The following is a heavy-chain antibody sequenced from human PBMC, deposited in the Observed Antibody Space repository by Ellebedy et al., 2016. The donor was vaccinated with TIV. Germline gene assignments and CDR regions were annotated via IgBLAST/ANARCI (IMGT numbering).Heavy chain of an antibody. J-gene: IGHJ4*02. CDR1: GGTFRSYG. D-gene: IGHD2-8*02. CDR2: LLPIFGTT. CDR3: ARGLEHWSLDS. V-gene: IGHV1-69*13. Sequence: SVKVSCXASGGTFRSYGISWVRQAPGQGLEWMGELLPIFGTTNYAQKFQGRVTITADESTTTAYMELSSLRSEDTAVYYCARGLEHWSLDSWGQGTLVTVSS.